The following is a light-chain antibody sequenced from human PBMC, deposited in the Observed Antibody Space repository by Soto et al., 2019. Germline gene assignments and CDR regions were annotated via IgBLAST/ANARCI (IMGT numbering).Light chain of an antibody. V-gene: IGKV1-5*01. CDR1: KSIRYW. J-gene: IGKJ1*01. CDR2: DAS. CDR3: QQYDGFSRT. Sequence: QMSHSPLTLSASVGDRLTITVLGSKSIRYWLAWYQQKPGKAPKLLIYDASTLESGVPTRFSGSGSATEFTLTIGSLQPDDFATYYCQQYDGFSRTFGQGTKVDIK.